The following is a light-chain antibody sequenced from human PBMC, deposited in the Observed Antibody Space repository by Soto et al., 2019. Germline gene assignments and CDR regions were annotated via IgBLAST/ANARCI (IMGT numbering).Light chain of an antibody. V-gene: IGKV1-5*01. CDR3: QQYNSYWT. CDR1: QSIISL. J-gene: IGKJ1*01. Sequence: DIQMTQSPSTLSASVGDRVTITCRASQSIISLLAWYHQKPGKAPKLLIYDASSLERGVPSRFSGSGSGTEFTLTISSLQPDDFATYYCQQYNSYWTFGQGTKVDIK. CDR2: DAS.